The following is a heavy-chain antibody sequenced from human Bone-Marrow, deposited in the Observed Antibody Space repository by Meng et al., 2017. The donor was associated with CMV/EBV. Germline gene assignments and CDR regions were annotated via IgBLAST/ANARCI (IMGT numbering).Heavy chain of an antibody. CDR3: ARDPPLLEYGPTFDL. Sequence: QLPLVQAGDGVQDPGALVKVSCKAHGYSFTRYGISWVRQAPGPGLEGMGWIRAHYGNPNPAQKLQGRVTMTTDTSTSTDYIELRSLRSDDTAVYYCARDPPLLEYGPTFDLWGRGTLVTVSS. V-gene: IGHV1-18*01. CDR1: GYSFTRYG. J-gene: IGHJ2*01. D-gene: IGHD4-17*01. CDR2: IRAHYGNP.